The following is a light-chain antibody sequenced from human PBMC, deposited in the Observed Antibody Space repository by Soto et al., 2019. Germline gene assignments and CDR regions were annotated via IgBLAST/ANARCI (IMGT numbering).Light chain of an antibody. CDR1: QSISSW. CDR3: QQYNRYWT. CDR2: DAS. J-gene: IGKJ1*01. Sequence: DIEETQCPSTLSASLGDRVPSSCRASQSISSWLDWYQQKPGKAPKLLIYDASSLESGVPSRFSGSGSGTEFTLTFSSLQPDDSATYYCQQYNRYWTVGQGTKVDIK. V-gene: IGKV1-5*01.